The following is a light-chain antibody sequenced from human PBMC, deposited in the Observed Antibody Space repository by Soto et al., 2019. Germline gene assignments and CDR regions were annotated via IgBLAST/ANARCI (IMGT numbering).Light chain of an antibody. CDR2: GNS. CDR3: QSYDNSLTAWV. J-gene: IGLJ3*02. CDR1: SSNFGAGYD. Sequence: QAVVTQPPSVSGAPGQRVTISCTGSSSNFGAGYDVHWYQQLPGTAPKLLIYGNSNRPSGVPDRFSGSKSGTSASLAITGLQTEDEAHYYCQSYDNSLTAWVFGGGTKLTVL. V-gene: IGLV1-40*01.